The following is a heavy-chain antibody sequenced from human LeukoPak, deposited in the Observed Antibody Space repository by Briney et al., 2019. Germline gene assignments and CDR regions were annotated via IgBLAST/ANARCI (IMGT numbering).Heavy chain of an antibody. J-gene: IGHJ4*02. Sequence: SSETLSLTCAVSGDSVSGVYWSWIRQPPGKGLEWIGYVYYSGDTNYNPSLKSRVTMSLDTSKNQVSLRLGSVTAADTAVYYCARHPFATPFDYWGRGTLLTVSS. CDR2: VYYSGDT. V-gene: IGHV4-59*08. D-gene: IGHD2-15*01. CDR1: GDSVSGVY. CDR3: ARHPFATPFDY.